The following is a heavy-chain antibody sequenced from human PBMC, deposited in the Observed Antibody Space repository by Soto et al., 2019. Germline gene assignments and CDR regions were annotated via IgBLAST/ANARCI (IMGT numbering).Heavy chain of an antibody. J-gene: IGHJ5*02. CDR2: IYYSGST. Sequence: SETLSLTCTVSGGSISSGDYYWSWIRQPPGKGLEWIGYIYYSGSTYYNPSLKSRVTISVGTSKNQFSLKLSSVTAADTAVYYCARVRAAAGPRSNWFDPWGQGTLVTVSS. CDR3: ARVRAAAGPRSNWFDP. CDR1: GGSISSGDYY. V-gene: IGHV4-30-4*01. D-gene: IGHD6-13*01.